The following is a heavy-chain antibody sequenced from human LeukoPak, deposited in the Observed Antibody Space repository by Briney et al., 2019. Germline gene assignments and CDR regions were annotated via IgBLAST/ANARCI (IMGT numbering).Heavy chain of an antibody. Sequence: GGSLRLSCAASGFTLDDYAMHWVRQAPGKGLEWVSGISWNSGSIGYADSVKGRFTISRDNAKNSLYLQMNSLRAEDTALYYCAGGSGWYILGNWFDPWGQGTLVTVSS. CDR3: AGGSGWYILGNWFDP. J-gene: IGHJ5*02. CDR2: ISWNSGSI. D-gene: IGHD6-19*01. CDR1: GFTLDDYA. V-gene: IGHV3-9*01.